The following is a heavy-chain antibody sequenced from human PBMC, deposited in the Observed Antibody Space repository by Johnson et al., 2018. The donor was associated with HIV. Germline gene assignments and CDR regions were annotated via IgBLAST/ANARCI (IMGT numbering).Heavy chain of an antibody. D-gene: IGHD6-13*01. CDR1: GFTFSSYG. CDR3: ARGGYSTLRDGFDS. J-gene: IGHJ3*02. Sequence: QVQLVESGGGVVQPGRSLRLSCAASGFTFSSYGMHWVRQAPGKGLEWVTVISYDRNNKYYADSVKGRFTVSRDNSKNTLYLQMNSLRPEDTAVYYCARGGYSTLRDGFDSWGQGTMVTVSS. V-gene: IGHV3-30*19. CDR2: ISYDRNNK.